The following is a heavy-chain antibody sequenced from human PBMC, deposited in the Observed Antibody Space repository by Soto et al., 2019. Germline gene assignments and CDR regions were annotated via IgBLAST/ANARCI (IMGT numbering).Heavy chain of an antibody. D-gene: IGHD2-2*01. CDR3: ARERYQVISDGMDV. V-gene: IGHV1-2*02. J-gene: IGHJ6*02. CDR2: INPETGGT. Sequence: QVKLVQSGADVKTPGASVRVSCKASGYTFTGYYVHWVREAPGQGLEWMGGINPETGGTSYAQKFQGRVTLSRDTSINTADQELSRLRFDDAAVYFCARERYQVISDGMDVWGQGTTVTVSS. CDR1: GYTFTGYY.